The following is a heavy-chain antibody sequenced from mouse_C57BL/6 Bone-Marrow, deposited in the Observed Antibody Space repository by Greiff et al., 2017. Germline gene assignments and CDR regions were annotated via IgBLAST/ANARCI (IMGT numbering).Heavy chain of an antibody. J-gene: IGHJ1*03. D-gene: IGHD2-10*01. Sequence: QVQLQQSGPELVKPGASVQISCKASVYAFSSSWLNWVKLRPGKGLELIGRIYPGGGDTNYNGKFKGKATLLAVKYFSPAYMQLSSLTSEDSAVDYCARSYHDVWSTGT. CDR2: IYPGGGDT. CDR3: ARSYHDV. V-gene: IGHV1-82*01. CDR1: VYAFSSSW.